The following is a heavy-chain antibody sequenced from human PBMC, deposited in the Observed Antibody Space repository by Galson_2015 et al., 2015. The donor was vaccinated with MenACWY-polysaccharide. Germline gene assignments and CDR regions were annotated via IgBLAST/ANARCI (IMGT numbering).Heavy chain of an antibody. Sequence: SLRLSCAASGFTFSGYNMNWVRQAPGKGLEWVSYISSGGTIYYADSVKGRFTISRDNAKNSLYLQMHSLRDEDTAVNYWARVLKGLVGDQPDYWGQGTLVTVSS. J-gene: IGHJ4*02. D-gene: IGHD1-26*01. V-gene: IGHV3-48*02. CDR1: GFTFSGYN. CDR3: ARVLKGLVGDQPDY. CDR2: ISSGGTI.